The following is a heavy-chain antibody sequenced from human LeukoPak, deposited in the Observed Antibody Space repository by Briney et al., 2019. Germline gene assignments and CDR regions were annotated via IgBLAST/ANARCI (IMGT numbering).Heavy chain of an antibody. CDR2: IYYSGST. J-gene: IGHJ3*02. D-gene: IGHD3-22*01. CDR1: GGSISSGGYY. Sequence: SETLSLTCTVSGGSISSGGYYWSWIRQHPGKGLEWIGYIYYSGSTNYNPSLKSRVTISVDTSKNQFSLKLSSVTAADTAVYYCARRPIAPDPYAFDIWGQGTMVTVSS. V-gene: IGHV4-61*08. CDR3: ARRPIAPDPYAFDI.